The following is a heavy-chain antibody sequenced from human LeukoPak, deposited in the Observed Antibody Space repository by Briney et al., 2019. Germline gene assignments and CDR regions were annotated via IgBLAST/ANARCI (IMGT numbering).Heavy chain of an antibody. D-gene: IGHD3-10*01. Sequence: SETLSLTCTVSGGSISSYYWSWIRQPPGKGLEWIGYIYYSGSTNYNPSLKSRVTISVDKSKNQFSLKLSSVTAADTAVYYCASRVDYGSGSYPDYWGQGTLVTVSS. CDR2: IYYSGST. CDR1: GGSISSYY. J-gene: IGHJ4*02. V-gene: IGHV4-59*12. CDR3: ASRVDYGSGSYPDY.